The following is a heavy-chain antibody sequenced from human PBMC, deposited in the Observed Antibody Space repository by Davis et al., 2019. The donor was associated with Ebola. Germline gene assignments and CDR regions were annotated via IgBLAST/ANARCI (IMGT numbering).Heavy chain of an antibody. CDR3: ARYRGFWSGYYYYGMDD. D-gene: IGHD3-3*01. V-gene: IGHV1-3*01. CDR2: INAGNGNT. Sequence: AASVKVSCKASGYTFTSYAMHWVRQAPGQRLEWMGWINAGNGNTKYSQKFQGRVTITRDTSASTAYMELSSLRSEDTAVYYCARYRGFWSGYYYYGMDDWGQGTTVTVSS. CDR1: GYTFTSYA. J-gene: IGHJ6*02.